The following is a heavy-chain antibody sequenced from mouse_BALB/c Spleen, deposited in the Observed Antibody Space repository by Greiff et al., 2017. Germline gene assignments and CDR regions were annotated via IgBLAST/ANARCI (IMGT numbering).Heavy chain of an antibody. J-gene: IGHJ3*01. V-gene: IGHV5-6-4*01. Sequence: EVMLVESGGGLVKPGGSLKLSCAASGFTFSSYTMSWVRQTPEKRLEWVATISSGGSYTYYPDSVKGRFTISRDNAKNTLYLQMSSLKSEDTAMYYCARTGEMIRAWFAYWGQGTLVTVSA. D-gene: IGHD2-4*01. CDR3: ARTGEMIRAWFAY. CDR2: ISSGGSYT. CDR1: GFTFSSYT.